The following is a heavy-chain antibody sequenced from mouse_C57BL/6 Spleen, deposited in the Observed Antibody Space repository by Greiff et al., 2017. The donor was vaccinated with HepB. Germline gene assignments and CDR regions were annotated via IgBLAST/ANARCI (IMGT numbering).Heavy chain of an antibody. J-gene: IGHJ2*01. Sequence: EVHLVESEGGLVQPGSSMKLSCTASGFTFSDYYMAWVRQVPEKGLEWVANINYDGSSTYYLDSLKSRFIISRDNAKNILYLQMSSLKSEDTATYYCARDYITTVVASYYFDYWGQGTTLTVSS. V-gene: IGHV5-16*01. CDR3: ARDYITTVVASYYFDY. D-gene: IGHD1-1*01. CDR1: GFTFSDYY. CDR2: INYDGSST.